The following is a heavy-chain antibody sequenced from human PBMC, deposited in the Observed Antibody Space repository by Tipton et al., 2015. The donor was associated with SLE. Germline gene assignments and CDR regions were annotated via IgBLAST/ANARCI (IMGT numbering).Heavy chain of an antibody. J-gene: IGHJ6*02. V-gene: IGHV3-23*03. CDR1: GFTFSSYA. CDR3: AKDGGVQGIYGMDV. Sequence: GSLRLSCAASGFTFSSYAMSWVRQAPGKGLEWVSVIYSGGSTYYADSVKGRFTISRDNSKNTLYLQMNSLRAEDTAVYYCAKDGGVQGIYGMDVWGQGTTVTVSS. CDR2: IYSGGST. D-gene: IGHD3-16*01.